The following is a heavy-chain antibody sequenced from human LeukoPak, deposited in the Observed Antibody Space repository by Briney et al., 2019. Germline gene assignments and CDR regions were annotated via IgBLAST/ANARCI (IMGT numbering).Heavy chain of an antibody. CDR1: GFTFGSYG. V-gene: IGHV3-30*02. D-gene: IGHD6-19*01. CDR2: IRYDGSNK. CDR3: AKAIAVADLDAFDI. J-gene: IGHJ3*02. Sequence: PGGSLRLSCAASGFTFGSYGMHWVRQAPGRGLEWVAFIRYDGSNKYYADSVKGRFTISRDNSKNTLYLQMNSLRAEDTAVYYCAKAIAVADLDAFDIWGQGAMVTVSS.